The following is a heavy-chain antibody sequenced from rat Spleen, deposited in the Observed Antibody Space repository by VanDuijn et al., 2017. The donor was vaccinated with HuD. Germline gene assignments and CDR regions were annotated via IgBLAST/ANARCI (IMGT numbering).Heavy chain of an antibody. J-gene: IGHJ2*01. D-gene: IGHD1-4*01. CDR1: GFTFSNYD. V-gene: IGHV5-20*01. Sequence: EVQLVESGGGLVQPGRSMKLSCAASGFTFSNYDMAWVRQAPTKGLEWVASISYDGSSTYYRDSVKGRFTISRDNAKSTLYLQMDSLRSEDTATYYWTRVLPGLWGQGVMVTVSS. CDR2: ISYDGSST. CDR3: TRVLPGL.